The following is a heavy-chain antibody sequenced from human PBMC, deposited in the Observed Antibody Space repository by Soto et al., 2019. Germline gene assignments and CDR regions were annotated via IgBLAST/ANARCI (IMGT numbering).Heavy chain of an antibody. J-gene: IGHJ2*01. Sequence: LGESLKISCKGSGYSFTSYWIGWARQMPGKGLEWMGIIYPGDSDTRYSPSFQGQVTISADKSISTAYLQWSSLKASDTAMYYCARRVLGYCSGGSCPYWYFELWGRGTLVTVDS. D-gene: IGHD2-15*01. V-gene: IGHV5-51*01. CDR2: IYPGDSDT. CDR1: GYSFTSYW. CDR3: ARRVLGYCSGGSCPYWYFEL.